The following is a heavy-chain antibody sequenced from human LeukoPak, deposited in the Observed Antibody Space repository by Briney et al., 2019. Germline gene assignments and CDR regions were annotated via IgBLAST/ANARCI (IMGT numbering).Heavy chain of an antibody. CDR3: AELGITMIGGV. D-gene: IGHD3-10*02. Sequence: GGSLRLSCAASGFTFSSYWMHWVRQAPGKGLEWVSAISGSGGSTYYADSVKGRFTISRDNAKNSLYLQMNSLRAEDTAVYYCAELGITMIGGVWGKGTTVTISS. V-gene: IGHV3-23*01. J-gene: IGHJ6*04. CDR2: ISGSGGST. CDR1: GFTFSSYW.